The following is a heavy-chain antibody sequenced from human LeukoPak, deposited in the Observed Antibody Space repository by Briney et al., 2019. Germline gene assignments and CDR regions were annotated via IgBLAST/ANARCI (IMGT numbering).Heavy chain of an antibody. V-gene: IGHV3-7*04. CDR2: IKPDGTQN. J-gene: IGHJ6*02. Sequence: PGGSPRLSCVASGFTFSSYWMTWVRQSPGKGLEWVANIKPDGTQNYYVDSVKGRFTISRDNAKNSLYLQMNSLRADETAVYYCARLRPYSSSWYAYYGMDVWGQGTTVTVSS. D-gene: IGHD6-13*01. CDR3: ARLRPYSSSWYAYYGMDV. CDR1: GFTFSSYW.